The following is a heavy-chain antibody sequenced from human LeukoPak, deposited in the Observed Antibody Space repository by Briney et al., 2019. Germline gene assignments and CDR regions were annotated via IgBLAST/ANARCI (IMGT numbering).Heavy chain of an antibody. Sequence: ASVKVSCKASGGTFSSYAISWVRQAPGQGLEWMGWINTNTGNPTYAQGFTGRFVFSWDTSVSTAYLQISSLKAEDTAVYYCARVPGGTKTNDDYWGQGTLVTVSS. V-gene: IGHV7-4-1*02. CDR3: ARVPGGTKTNDDY. CDR1: GGTFSSYA. D-gene: IGHD3-16*01. CDR2: INTNTGNP. J-gene: IGHJ4*02.